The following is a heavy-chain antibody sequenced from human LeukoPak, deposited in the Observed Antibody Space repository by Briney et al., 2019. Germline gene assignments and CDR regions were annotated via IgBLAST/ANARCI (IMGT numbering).Heavy chain of an antibody. V-gene: IGHV4-39*07. CDR2: IYYSGST. CDR1: GGSISSSPFS. D-gene: IGHD2-15*01. CDR3: ARDKGGTPGPYYFDY. J-gene: IGHJ4*02. Sequence: SETLSLTCTVSGGSISSSPFSWGWIRQPPGKGLEWIGSIYYSGSTYYNPSLKSRVTISVDTSKNQFSLKLSSVTAADTAVYYCARDKGGTPGPYYFDYWGQGTLVTVSS.